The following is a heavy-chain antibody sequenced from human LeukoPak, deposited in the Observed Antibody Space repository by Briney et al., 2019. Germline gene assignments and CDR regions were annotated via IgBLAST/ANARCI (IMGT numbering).Heavy chain of an antibody. CDR3: ARVQLAAADDFWYFDL. D-gene: IGHD6-13*01. V-gene: IGHV1-18*04. Sequence: ASVKVSCKASCYTFASYGLTWVRQAPGQGLEGMGWISVSNGNTNFAQKFRGRLTMTTDTSTSTVDMELRSLRSDDTAVYYCARVQLAAADDFWYFDLWGRGTLVTVSS. J-gene: IGHJ2*01. CDR2: ISVSNGNT. CDR1: CYTFASYG.